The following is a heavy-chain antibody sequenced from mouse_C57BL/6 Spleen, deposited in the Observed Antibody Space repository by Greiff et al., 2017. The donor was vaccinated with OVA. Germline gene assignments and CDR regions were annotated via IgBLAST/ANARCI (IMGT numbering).Heavy chain of an antibody. V-gene: IGHV5-4*01. CDR1: GFTFSSYA. J-gene: IGHJ4*01. CDR3: ARDGGKGAMDY. Sequence: EVQVVESGGGLVKPGGSLKLSCAASGFTFSSYAMSWVRQTPEKRLEWVATISDGGSYTYYPANVKGRFTISRDNAKNNLYLQMSHLKSEDTAMYYCARDGGKGAMDYWGQGTSVTVSS. CDR2: ISDGGSYT.